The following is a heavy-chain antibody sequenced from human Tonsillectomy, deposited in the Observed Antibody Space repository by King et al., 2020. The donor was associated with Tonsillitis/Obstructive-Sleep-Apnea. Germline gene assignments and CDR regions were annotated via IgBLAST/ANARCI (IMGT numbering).Heavy chain of an antibody. CDR1: GGSFRSYV. V-gene: IGHV1-69*01. J-gene: IGHJ3*02. CDR3: ASLVSLDAVDI. D-gene: IGHD2-8*01. CDR2: IIPMYGTT. Sequence: QLVQSGAEVKKPGSSVKVSCKASGGSFRSYVTSWVRQAPGQGLEWMGGIIPMYGTTYYAQRFQDRVTITADESTSTAYMELSSLTSEDTAVYYCASLVSLDAVDIWGQGTKVTVSS.